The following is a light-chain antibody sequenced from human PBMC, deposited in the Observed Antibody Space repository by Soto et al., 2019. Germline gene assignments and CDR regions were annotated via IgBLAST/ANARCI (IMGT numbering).Light chain of an antibody. Sequence: EIVMTQSPATLSVSPGERATLSCRASQSVSSNLAWYQQKPGQAPRLLIHGASTRATGIAARFSGSGSGTEFTLTISSLQSEDFAVYYWQQYNNWPPWTFGQGTKVEIK. J-gene: IGKJ1*01. CDR3: QQYNNWPPWT. CDR2: GAS. CDR1: QSVSSN. V-gene: IGKV3-15*01.